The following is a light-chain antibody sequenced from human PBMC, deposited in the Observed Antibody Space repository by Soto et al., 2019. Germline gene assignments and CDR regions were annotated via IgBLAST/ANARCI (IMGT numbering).Light chain of an antibody. CDR1: QDISNF. J-gene: IGKJ1*01. V-gene: IGKV1-17*03. CDR3: LQHKSYPRT. Sequence: IQMPQSPSDISASVGDRVNITCRASQDISNFLVWFQQRPGKVPKRLMYSANRLESGVPSRFSGSGSGTEFTLTISSLQPEDFATYYCLQHKSYPRTFGQGTKVDIK. CDR2: SAN.